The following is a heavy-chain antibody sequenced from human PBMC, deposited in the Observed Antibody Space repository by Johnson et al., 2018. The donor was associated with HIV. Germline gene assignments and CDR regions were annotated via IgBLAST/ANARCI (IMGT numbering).Heavy chain of an antibody. V-gene: IGHV3-66*02. D-gene: IGHD2-21*02. CDR3: AKDQYCGGDCYPDAFDI. Sequence: VQLVESGGVVVQPGGSLRFSCAASGFTVSSNYMSWVRQAPGKGLEWVSLIYSGGRTYYADSVKGRFPISRDNSKNTLYLQMNSLRAEDTAVYYCAKDQYCGGDCYPDAFDIWGQGTLVTVSS. CDR1: GFTVSSNY. CDR2: IYSGGRT. J-gene: IGHJ3*02.